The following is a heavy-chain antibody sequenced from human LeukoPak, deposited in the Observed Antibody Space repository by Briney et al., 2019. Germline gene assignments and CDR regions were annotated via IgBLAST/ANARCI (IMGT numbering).Heavy chain of an antibody. Sequence: ASVSVSCKASGYTFTVYYMHWGRQAPGQGLEWMGWINPNSGGTNYAQKFQGRVTMTRDTSISTAYMELSRLRSDDSAVFYCARQADNNWFDSWGQGTLVTVSS. CDR1: GYTFTVYY. CDR3: ARQADNNWFDS. D-gene: IGHD2-15*01. V-gene: IGHV1-2*02. J-gene: IGHJ5*01. CDR2: INPNSGGT.